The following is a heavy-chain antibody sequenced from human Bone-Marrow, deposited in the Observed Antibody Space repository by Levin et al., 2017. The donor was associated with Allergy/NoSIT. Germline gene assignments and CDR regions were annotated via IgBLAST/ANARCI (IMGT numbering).Heavy chain of an antibody. J-gene: IGHJ4*02. D-gene: IGHD6-19*01. CDR2: IGPSDSRI. CDR1: GFTFSAYD. Sequence: SGGSLRLSCVASGFTFSAYDMIWVRQVPGEGLEWISFIGPSDSRILYADSVKGRFTTFRDNAKNSLYLQMHSLRAEDTAVYYCAREGVEQWLGHDYWGQGTLVTVSS. V-gene: IGHV3-48*03. CDR3: AREGVEQWLGHDY.